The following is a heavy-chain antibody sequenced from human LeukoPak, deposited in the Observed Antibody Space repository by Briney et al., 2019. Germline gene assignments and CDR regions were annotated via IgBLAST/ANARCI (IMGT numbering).Heavy chain of an antibody. CDR1: GGSFSGDF. CDR3: ARVGVGWTLDY. J-gene: IGHJ4*02. CDR2: INHSGST. D-gene: IGHD3/OR15-3a*01. V-gene: IGHV4-34*01. Sequence: SETLSLTCAVYGGSFSGDFWSWIRQSPGKGLEWIGEINHSGSTNYNPSLKSRVTISVDTSKNQSSLKLSSVTAADTAVYYCARVGVGWTLDYWGQGTLVTVSS.